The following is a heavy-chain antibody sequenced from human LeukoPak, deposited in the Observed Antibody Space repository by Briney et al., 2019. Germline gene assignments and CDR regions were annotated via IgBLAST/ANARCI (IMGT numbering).Heavy chain of an antibody. V-gene: IGHV4-30-4*01. J-gene: IGHJ3*02. Sequence: PSETLSLTCTVSGGSISSGDYYWSWIRQPPGKGLEWIGYIYYSGNTYYNPSPESRITISVDTSKNQFSLKLNSVTAADTAVYYCARTYYDPSGYSDAFDIWGQGTMVTVSS. CDR2: IYYSGNT. CDR1: GGSISSGDYY. D-gene: IGHD3-22*01. CDR3: ARTYYDPSGYSDAFDI.